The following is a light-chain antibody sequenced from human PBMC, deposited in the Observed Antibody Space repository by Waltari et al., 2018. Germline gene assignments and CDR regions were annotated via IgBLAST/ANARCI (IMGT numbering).Light chain of an antibody. CDR1: RSNIGAHAF. CDR2: EAN. J-gene: IGLJ2*01. V-gene: IGLV2-23*01. CDR3: CSYAGESRVV. Sequence: QSALTQPASVSGSPGQSITISCTGTRSNIGAHAFVSWFQQHPGQAPKLIISEANKRPSGVSYRFSGSKSGNMASLTISGLQTEDEADYYCCSYAGESRVVFGGGTKLTVL.